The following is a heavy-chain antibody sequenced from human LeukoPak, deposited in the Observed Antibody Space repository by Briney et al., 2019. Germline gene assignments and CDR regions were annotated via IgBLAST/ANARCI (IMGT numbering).Heavy chain of an antibody. Sequence: SETLSLTCTVSGCSISSYYWSWIRQPPGKGLEWIGYIYYSGSTNYNPSLKSRVTISVDTSKNQFSLKLSSVTAADTAVYYCAAQPGYSYGSPFDYWGQGTLVTVSS. CDR2: IYYSGST. CDR3: AAQPGYSYGSPFDY. D-gene: IGHD5-18*01. V-gene: IGHV4-59*01. J-gene: IGHJ4*02. CDR1: GCSISSYY.